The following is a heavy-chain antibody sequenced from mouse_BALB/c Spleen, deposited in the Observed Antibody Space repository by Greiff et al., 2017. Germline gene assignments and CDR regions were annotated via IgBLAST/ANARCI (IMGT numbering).Heavy chain of an antibody. CDR3: ARPFYYRDPHYYAMDY. CDR2: ISSGGSYT. Sequence: DVQLVESGGDLVKPGGSLKLSCAASGFTFSSYGMSWVRQTPDKRLEWVATISSGGSYTYYPDSVKGRFTISRDNAKNTLYLQMSSLKSEDTAMYYCARPFYYRDPHYYAMDYWGQGTSVTVSS. D-gene: IGHD2-12*01. CDR1: GFTFSSYG. J-gene: IGHJ4*01. V-gene: IGHV5-6*01.